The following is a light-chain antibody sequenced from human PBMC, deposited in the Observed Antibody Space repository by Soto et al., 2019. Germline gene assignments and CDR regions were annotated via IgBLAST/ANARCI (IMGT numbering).Light chain of an antibody. Sequence: QSALTQPRSVSGSPGQSVTISCTGTSSDVGGYNYVSWYQQHPGKAPKFMIYDVSKRPSGVPDRFSGSKSGNTASLTISVLQAEDEADYYCCSYAVTYYVFGTGTKLTVL. CDR2: DVS. V-gene: IGLV2-11*01. J-gene: IGLJ1*01. CDR1: SSDVGGYNY. CDR3: CSYAVTYYV.